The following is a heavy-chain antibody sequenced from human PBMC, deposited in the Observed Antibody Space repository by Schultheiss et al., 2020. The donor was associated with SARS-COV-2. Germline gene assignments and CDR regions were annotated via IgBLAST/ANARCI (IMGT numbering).Heavy chain of an antibody. J-gene: IGHJ4*02. D-gene: IGHD6-19*01. CDR2: ISWNSGSI. CDR1: GFTFSSYW. CDR3: APSSSSGWYYFDY. V-gene: IGHV3-48*04. Sequence: GGSLRLSCAASGFTFSSYWMHWVRQAPGKGLEWVSGISWNSGSIGYADSVKGRFTISRDNAKNSLYLQMNSLRAEDTAVYYCAPSSSSGWYYFDYWGQGTLVTVSS.